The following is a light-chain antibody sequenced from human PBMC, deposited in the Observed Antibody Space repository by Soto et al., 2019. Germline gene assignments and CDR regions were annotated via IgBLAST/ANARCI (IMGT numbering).Light chain of an antibody. CDR1: NLGEKS. CDR2: DDR. J-gene: IGLJ3*02. Sequence: SYELTQAPSVSVGPGQTARITCAGNNLGEKSVHWYKQRPGQAPILVIFDDRDRASGIPERISGSNSDNTATLTISGVEAGDEADYFCEVWDNSRDVVVFGGETKLTVL. CDR3: EVWDNSRDVVV. V-gene: IGLV3-21*02.